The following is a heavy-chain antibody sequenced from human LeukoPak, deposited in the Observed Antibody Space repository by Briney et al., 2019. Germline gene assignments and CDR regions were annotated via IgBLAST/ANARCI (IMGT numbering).Heavy chain of an antibody. CDR2: IYYSGST. CDR3: ARAVSGRFDY. V-gene: IGHV4-59*08. D-gene: IGHD6-19*01. Sequence: SETLSLTCTVSGGSMSPYHWGWIRQPPGKGLEWTGYIYYSGSTNYNPSLNSRVTISVDTSRNQFSLRLSSVTAADTAIYYCARAVSGRFDYWGQGTLVTVSS. CDR1: GGSMSPYH. J-gene: IGHJ4*02.